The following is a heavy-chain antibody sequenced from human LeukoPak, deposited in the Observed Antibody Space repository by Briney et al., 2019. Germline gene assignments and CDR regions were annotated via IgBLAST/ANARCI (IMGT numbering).Heavy chain of an antibody. V-gene: IGHV3-7*01. CDR2: TKQDGCEK. D-gene: IGHD2-15*01. Sequence: GGSLSLSCAASGFTLSSFSMSGVRQPRVRGLECVANTKQDGCEKHYVDSVKGRFTICRDNAQKSLYLQMNSLRVEDTAVYYCARDGLSCSGGSCYPRVWGQGTLVTVSS. CDR3: ARDGLSCSGGSCYPRV. CDR1: GFTLSSFS. J-gene: IGHJ4*02.